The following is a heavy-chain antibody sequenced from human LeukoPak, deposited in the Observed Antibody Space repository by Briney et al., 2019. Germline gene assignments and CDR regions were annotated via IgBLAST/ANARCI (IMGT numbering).Heavy chain of an antibody. CDR3: ARHSGEHNHYYYYMDV. V-gene: IGHV5-51*01. CDR1: GYSFTSYW. Sequence: GESLKISCKGSGYSFTSYWIGWVRQMPGKGLEWMGIIYPGDSDTRYSPSFQGQVTISADKSISTAYLQWSSLKASDTAMYYYARHSGEHNHYYYYMDVWGKGTTVTVSS. CDR2: IYPGDSDT. J-gene: IGHJ6*03. D-gene: IGHD1-14*01.